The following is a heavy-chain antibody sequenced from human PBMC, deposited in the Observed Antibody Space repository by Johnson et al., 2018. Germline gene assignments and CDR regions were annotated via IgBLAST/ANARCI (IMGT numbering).Heavy chain of an antibody. CDR3: AKTIRGVYYYGMDV. D-gene: IGHD5-24*01. V-gene: IGHV3-23*04. Sequence: VQLVQSGGGLVQPGGSLRLSCAASGFTFRTYAMNWVRQAPGKGLEWVSSISSSGRRTHYADFVKGRFPISRNNSKNTLYLQMNSLGGEDTAIYYCAKTIRGVYYYGMDVWGQGTTVTVAS. CDR2: ISSSGRRT. J-gene: IGHJ6*02. CDR1: GFTFRTYA.